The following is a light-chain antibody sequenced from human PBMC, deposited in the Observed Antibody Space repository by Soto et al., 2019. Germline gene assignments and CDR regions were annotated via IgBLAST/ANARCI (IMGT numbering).Light chain of an antibody. CDR3: QQYNNWPPGT. CDR2: GAS. J-gene: IGKJ2*02. CDR1: QSVSSN. Sequence: EIVMTQSPATLSVSPGESATLSCRASQSVSSNLAWYQQKPGQAPRLLIYGASTRATGIPARFSGSGSGTEFTLTISSLQSEDFAVCYCQQYNNWPPGTFCQGTKLEIK. V-gene: IGKV3-15*01.